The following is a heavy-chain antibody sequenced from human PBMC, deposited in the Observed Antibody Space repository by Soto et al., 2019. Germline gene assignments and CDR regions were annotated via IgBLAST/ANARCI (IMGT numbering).Heavy chain of an antibody. J-gene: IGHJ3*02. CDR3: ASLERGDTLNDAFDI. CDR1: GFTFSSRA. CDR2: LTSDGGRT. D-gene: IGHD4-17*01. Sequence: EVQLVESGGGLVQPGGSLRLSCAASGFTFSSRAMHWVRQAPGKGLEFVSSLTSDGGRTYYANSVKGRFTISRDNSKNTLYLQMGSLSADDMAVYYCASLERGDTLNDAFDIWGQGTLVTVSS. V-gene: IGHV3-64*01.